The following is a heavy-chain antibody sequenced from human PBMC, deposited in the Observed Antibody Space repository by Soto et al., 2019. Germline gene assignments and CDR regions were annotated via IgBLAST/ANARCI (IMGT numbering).Heavy chain of an antibody. V-gene: IGHV4-39*01. CDR1: GGSIGSYY. D-gene: IGHD6-19*01. CDR2: IYYSGST. J-gene: IGHJ4*02. CDR3: ARHALHRSGFTHN. Sequence: SETLSITCTVSGGSIGSYYWGWIRQPPGKGLEWIGSIYYSGSTYYNPSLKSRVTISVDTSKNQFSLKLSSVTAADTAVYYCARHALHRSGFTHNWGQGTLVTVSS.